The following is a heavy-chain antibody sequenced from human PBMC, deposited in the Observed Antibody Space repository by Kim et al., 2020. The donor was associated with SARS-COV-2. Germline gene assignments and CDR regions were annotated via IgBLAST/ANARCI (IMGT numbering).Heavy chain of an antibody. CDR1: GGSISSSSYY. CDR2: IYYSGCT. CDR3: ARQYYYDSSGSDAFDI. D-gene: IGHD3-22*01. V-gene: IGHV4-39*01. Sequence: SETLSLTCTVSGGSISSSSYYWGWIRQPPGKGLEWIVSIYYSGCTYYNPSLKIRVTISVDTSKNQFSLKISSVTAADTAVYYCARQYYYDSSGSDAFDIWGQGTMGTVSS. J-gene: IGHJ3*02.